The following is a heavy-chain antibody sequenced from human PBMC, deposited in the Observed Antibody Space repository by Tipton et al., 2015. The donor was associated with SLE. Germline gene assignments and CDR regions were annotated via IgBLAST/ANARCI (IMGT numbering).Heavy chain of an antibody. CDR3: ARHRDSTVTSDFDY. D-gene: IGHD4-17*01. J-gene: IGHJ4*02. Sequence: TLSLTCAVSGYSISSGYYWGWIRQPPGKGLEWIGSMYHSGSTYYNPSLKSRVTISVDTSKNQFSLKVSSVTAADTAFYYCARHRDSTVTSDFDYWGQGTLVTVSS. V-gene: IGHV4-38-2*01. CDR1: GYSISSGYY. CDR2: MYHSGST.